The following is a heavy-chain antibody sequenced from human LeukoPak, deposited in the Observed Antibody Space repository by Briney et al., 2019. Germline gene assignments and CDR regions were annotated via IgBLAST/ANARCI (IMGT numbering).Heavy chain of an antibody. CDR2: IYYSGST. V-gene: IGHV4-59*01. J-gene: IGHJ4*02. Sequence: SETLSLTCSVSGGSISSYYLSWIRQPPGKGLESIGYIYYSGSTNYNPSLKSRVTMSLDTSKNQFSLKLNSVTAADTALYYCARVTYYYGSGRQTYYFDYWGQGTLVTVSS. CDR1: GGSISSYY. CDR3: ARVTYYYGSGRQTYYFDY. D-gene: IGHD3-10*01.